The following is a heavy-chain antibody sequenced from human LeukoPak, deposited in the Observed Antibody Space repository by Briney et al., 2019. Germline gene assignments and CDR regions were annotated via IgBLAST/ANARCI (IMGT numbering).Heavy chain of an antibody. V-gene: IGHV3-21*01. CDR3: ARGEIYSSGWHEYVPH. D-gene: IGHD6-19*01. CDR1: GFTFSSYS. Sequence: PGGSLRLSCAASGFTFSSYSMNWVRQAPGKGLEWVSSISSSSSYIYYADSVKGRFTISRDNAKNSLYLQINSLTAAATSVYYCARGEIYSSGWHEYVPHWGQGTLVTAST. J-gene: IGHJ1*01. CDR2: ISSSSSYI.